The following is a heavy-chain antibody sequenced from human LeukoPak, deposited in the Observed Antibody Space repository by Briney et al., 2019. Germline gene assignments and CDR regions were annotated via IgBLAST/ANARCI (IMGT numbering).Heavy chain of an antibody. CDR1: GFSFSTYA. V-gene: IGHV3-21*01. CDR2: ISTASSYI. CDR3: ARGGIITSYAFEI. J-gene: IGHJ3*02. D-gene: IGHD1-26*01. Sequence: GGSLRLSCAASGFSFSTYAISWVRQAPGKGLEWVSCISTASSYIFYADSVRGRFTISRDNAKNSLYLQMDSLRAEDTAVYYCARGGIITSYAFEIWGQGTMVTVSS.